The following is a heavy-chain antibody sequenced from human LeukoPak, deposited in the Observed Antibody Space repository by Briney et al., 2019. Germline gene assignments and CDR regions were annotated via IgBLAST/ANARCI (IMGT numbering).Heavy chain of an antibody. V-gene: IGHV1-2*02. J-gene: IGHJ4*02. D-gene: IGHD5-12*01. Sequence: ASVKVSCKTSGYTFTGYYMHWVRQAPGQGLEWMGWINPNSGGTNYAQKFQGRVTMTRDTSISTAYMELSRLRSDDTAVYYCARGRGYSGYKLDYWGQGTLVTVSS. CDR1: GYTFTGYY. CDR3: ARGRGYSGYKLDY. CDR2: INPNSGGT.